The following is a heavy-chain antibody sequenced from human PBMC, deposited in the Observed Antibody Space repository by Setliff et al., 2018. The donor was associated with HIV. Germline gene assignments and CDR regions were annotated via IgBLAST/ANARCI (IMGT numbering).Heavy chain of an antibody. CDR1: GGTFSGYA. D-gene: IGHD3-3*01. CDR2: IIPIFGTA. J-gene: IGHJ6*03. CDR3: ARGEKRFLEWLPLDYYYYYYMDV. Sequence: EASVKVSCKASGGTFSGYAISWVRQAPGQGLELMGGIIPIFGTANYAQKFQGRVTITADEPASTAYMELSSLRSEDTAVYYCARGEKRFLEWLPLDYYYYYYMDVWGKGITVTVSS. V-gene: IGHV1-69*13.